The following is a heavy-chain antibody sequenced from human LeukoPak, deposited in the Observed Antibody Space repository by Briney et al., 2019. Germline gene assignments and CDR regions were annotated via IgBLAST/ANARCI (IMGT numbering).Heavy chain of an antibody. J-gene: IGHJ6*03. CDR1: GFTFSSYA. CDR3: AKVSGDVGADYYYYMDV. D-gene: IGHD7-27*01. V-gene: IGHV3-23*01. CDR2: ISGSGGST. Sequence: GGSLRLSCAASGFTFSSYAMSWVRQAPGKGLEWVSAISGSGGSTYYADSVKGRFTISRDNSKNTLYLQMNSLRAEDTAVYYCAKVSGDVGADYYYYMDVWGKGTTVTVSS.